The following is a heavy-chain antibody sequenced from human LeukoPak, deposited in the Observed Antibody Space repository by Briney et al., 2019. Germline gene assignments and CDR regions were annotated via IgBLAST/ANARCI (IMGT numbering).Heavy chain of an antibody. CDR2: IYHSGST. V-gene: IGHV4-38-2*02. CDR1: GYPISSGYY. CDR3: ASRRKYCTNGVCYNGMYFDL. D-gene: IGHD2-8*01. J-gene: IGHJ2*01. Sequence: SETLSLTCTVSGYPISSGYYWGWIRPPPGKGLEWIGSIYHSGSTFYNPSPKRRITISVDTSKNQLSLKLSSVTAADTAVYYCASRRKYCTNGVCYNGMYFDLWGRGTLVTVSS.